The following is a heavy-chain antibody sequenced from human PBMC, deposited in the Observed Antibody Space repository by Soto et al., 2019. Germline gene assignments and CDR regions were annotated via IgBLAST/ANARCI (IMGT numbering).Heavy chain of an antibody. CDR1: GFTFSSYA. J-gene: IGHJ4*02. CDR2: ISYDGSNK. CDR3: ARAPTYYYDSSGYYGDY. Sequence: QVQLVESGGGVVQPGRSLRLSCAASGFTFSSYAMHWVRQAPGKGLECVAVISYDGSNKYYADSVKGRFTISRDNSKNTLYLQMHSLRAEDTAVYYCARAPTYYYDSSGYYGDYWGQGTLVTVSS. D-gene: IGHD3-22*01. V-gene: IGHV3-30-3*01.